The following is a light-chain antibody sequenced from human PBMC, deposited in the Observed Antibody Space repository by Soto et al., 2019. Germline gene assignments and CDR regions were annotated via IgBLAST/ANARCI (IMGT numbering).Light chain of an antibody. Sequence: DIQMTQSPSTLSASVGDRVTITGRASQSISSWLAWYQQKPGKAPKLLIYDASSLESVVPSRFSGSGSGTEFPLTISSLQPDYFATYYCQQYNTYRTFGQGTKVEIK. V-gene: IGKV1-5*01. CDR1: QSISSW. J-gene: IGKJ1*01. CDR3: QQYNTYRT. CDR2: DAS.